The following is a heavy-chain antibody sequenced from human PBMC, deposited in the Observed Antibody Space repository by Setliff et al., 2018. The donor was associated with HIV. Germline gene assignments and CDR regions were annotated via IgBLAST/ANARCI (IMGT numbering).Heavy chain of an antibody. CDR3: ARGDTTPIYPNYMDV. CDR1: GFTFSSHN. V-gene: IGHV3-21*01. D-gene: IGHD2-21*02. Sequence: PGGSLRLSCAASGFTFSSHNMNWVRQAPGKGLEWVSSISPSGSYIYYADSMKGRFTISRDNAKNSLYLQMNSLRVEDTAVYYCARGDTTPIYPNYMDVWGKGIMVTVSS. J-gene: IGHJ6*03. CDR2: ISPSGSYI.